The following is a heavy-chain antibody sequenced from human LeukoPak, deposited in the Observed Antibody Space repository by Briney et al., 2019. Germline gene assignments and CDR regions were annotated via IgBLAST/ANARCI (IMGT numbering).Heavy chain of an antibody. CDR2: ISSSASTM. D-gene: IGHD4-17*01. CDR3: ARSDFGDSVDY. CDR1: GFTFSSYD. Sequence: GGSLRLSCAAFGFTFSSYDMNWVRQAPGKGLEWVSYISSSASTMSYADSVKGRFTISRDNAKNSLFLQMDRLRAEDTATYYCARSDFGDSVDYWGQGTLVTVSS. V-gene: IGHV3-48*03. J-gene: IGHJ4*02.